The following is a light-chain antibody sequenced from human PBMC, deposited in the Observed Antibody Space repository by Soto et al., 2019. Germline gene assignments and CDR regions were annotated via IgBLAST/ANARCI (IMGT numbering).Light chain of an antibody. V-gene: IGKV3-15*01. CDR3: QQYNNWPQT. CDR1: QTIYSN. CDR2: RSY. Sequence: IGMTQSPATLSVSPGERSTLSCLASQTIYSNVAWYQQRPGQPRRLLIYRSYSRATGITARFSGSGSGTEFTLTISSLQSEDFAVYYCQQYNNWPQTFGPGTKVDIK. J-gene: IGKJ1*01.